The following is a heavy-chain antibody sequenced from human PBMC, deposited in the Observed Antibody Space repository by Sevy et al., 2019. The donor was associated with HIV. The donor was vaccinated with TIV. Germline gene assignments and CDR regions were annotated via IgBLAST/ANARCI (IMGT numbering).Heavy chain of an antibody. V-gene: IGHV1-18*01. CDR1: GYTFTSYA. J-gene: IGHJ3*02. Sequence: ASVKVSCKASGYTFTSYAFSWVRQAPGQGLEWMGWISAYNGNSNYAQKLQGRVTMTTDTSTTTAYMELRSLRSDDTAVYYCARDPRIAAAGRDDAFDIWGQGTMVTVSS. D-gene: IGHD6-13*01. CDR2: ISAYNGNS. CDR3: ARDPRIAAAGRDDAFDI.